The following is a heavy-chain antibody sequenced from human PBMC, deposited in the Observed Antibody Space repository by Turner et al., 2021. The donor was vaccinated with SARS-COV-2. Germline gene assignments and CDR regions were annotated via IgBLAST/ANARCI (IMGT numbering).Heavy chain of an antibody. CDR3: ATYYDDGDLRYDF. D-gene: IGHD3-16*01. CDR2: LDAEEGQT. CDR1: GYILSALA. V-gene: IGHV1-24*01. J-gene: IGHJ4*02. Sequence: QVQLVQSGAELKRPGASVKDSCEISGYILSALAMYWVRQAPVKGLEWMGGLDAEEGQTIYAQKFRGRVTLTEDTTTDTAYMDLSSLTSEDTATYYCATYYDDGDLRYDFWGQGTLVTVSS.